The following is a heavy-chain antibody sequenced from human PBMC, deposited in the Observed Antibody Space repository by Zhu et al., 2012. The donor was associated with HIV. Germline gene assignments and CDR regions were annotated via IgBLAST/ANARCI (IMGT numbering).Heavy chain of an antibody. D-gene: IGHD3-22*01. CDR1: GGSFSGYY. Sequence: QVHLQQWGAGLLKPSETLSLTCAVYGGSFSGYYWNWIRQPPGKGLEWIGEINHSGSTNYNPSLKSRVTISVDTSKNQFSLKLSSVTAADTAVYYRASLDYYDSGGYYYAAFDIWGQGTMVTVSS. CDR3: ASLDYYDSGGYYYAAFDI. J-gene: IGHJ3*02. V-gene: IGHV4-34*01. CDR2: INHSGST.